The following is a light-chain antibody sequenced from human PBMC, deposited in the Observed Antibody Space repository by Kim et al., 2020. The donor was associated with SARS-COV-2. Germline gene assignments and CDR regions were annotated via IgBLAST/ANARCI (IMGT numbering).Light chain of an antibody. V-gene: IGLV7-46*01. Sequence: PGRTVTPTWASSTGAVTPTHYPYWFQKKPGEVPRTLMFDTGSRHSWTPARFSGSLSGDKAVLTLAGAQPEDEGDYYCLLSFSGIRVFGGGTKLTVL. J-gene: IGLJ3*02. CDR1: TGAVTPTHY. CDR3: LLSFSGIRV. CDR2: DTG.